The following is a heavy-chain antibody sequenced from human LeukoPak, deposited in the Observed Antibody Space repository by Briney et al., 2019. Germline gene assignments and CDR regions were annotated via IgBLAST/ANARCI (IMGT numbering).Heavy chain of an antibody. V-gene: IGHV1-18*01. CDR2: ISAYNGNT. CDR1: GFIFTSYG. CDR3: TRAGDALDF. J-gene: IGHJ3*01. Sequence: GASVKVSRKASGFIFTSYGISWVRQAPGQGLEWMGWISAYNGNTEYEQRFQGRVTVTTDTSTNTAYMDLRSLRSDDTAVYYCTRAGDALDFWGQGTMVTVSS.